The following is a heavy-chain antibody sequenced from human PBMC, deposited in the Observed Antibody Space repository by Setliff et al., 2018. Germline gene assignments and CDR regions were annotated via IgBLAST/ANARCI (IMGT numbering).Heavy chain of an antibody. D-gene: IGHD5-18*01. V-gene: IGHV1-69*05. CDR1: GGTFSSYG. Sequence: SVKVSCKASGGTFSSYGISWVRQAPGQGLEWMGGTIPIFGTTDYAQKFQGRVTIITDESTSTAFMQLSSLRTEDTAVYYCAREGVDTRSSTDYRYYMDVWGKGTTVTVSS. J-gene: IGHJ6*03. CDR3: AREGVDTRSSTDYRYYMDV. CDR2: TIPIFGTT.